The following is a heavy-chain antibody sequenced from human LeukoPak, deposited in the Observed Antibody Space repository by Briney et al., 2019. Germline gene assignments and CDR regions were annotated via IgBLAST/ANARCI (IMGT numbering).Heavy chain of an antibody. CDR2: IYYSGST. CDR1: GGSISRGDYY. Sequence: SETLSLTCTVSGGSISRGDYYWSWIRRPPGRGLEWIGYIYYSGSTYYSPSLKSRVTISVDTSKNQFSLKLSSVTAADTAVYYCARFQYKAAFDIWGQGTMVTVSS. V-gene: IGHV4-30-4*02. J-gene: IGHJ3*02. CDR3: ARFQYKAAFDI. D-gene: IGHD1-1*01.